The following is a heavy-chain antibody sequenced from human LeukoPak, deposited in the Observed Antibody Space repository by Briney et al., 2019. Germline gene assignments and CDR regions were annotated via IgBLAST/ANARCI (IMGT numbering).Heavy chain of an antibody. CDR3: ASTSYYYDSSGYYVY. J-gene: IGHJ4*02. CDR2: IYYSGST. V-gene: IGHV4-39*01. Sequence: PSETLSLTCTVSGVSISSSSYYWGWLRQPPGKGLEWIGSIYYSGSTYYNPSLKSRVTISVDTSKNQFSLKLSSVTAADTAVYYCASTSYYYDSSGYYVYWGQGTLVTVSS. CDR1: GVSISSSSYY. D-gene: IGHD3-22*01.